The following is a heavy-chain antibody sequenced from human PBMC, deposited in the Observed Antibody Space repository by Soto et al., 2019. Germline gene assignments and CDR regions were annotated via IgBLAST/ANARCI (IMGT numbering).Heavy chain of an antibody. CDR1: GGTFSSYA. J-gene: IGHJ6*02. V-gene: IGHV1-69*06. D-gene: IGHD2-15*01. CDR3: ARQGYCSGGSCYYCYCMDV. CDR2: LIPIFGTA. Sequence: SVKVSCKDSGGTFSSYAISWVRKAPGQGLECMGGLIPIFGTANYAQKFQGRVTITADKSTSTAYMELSSLRSGDTAVYYCARQGYCSGGSCYYCYCMDVWGQWTSVTVSS.